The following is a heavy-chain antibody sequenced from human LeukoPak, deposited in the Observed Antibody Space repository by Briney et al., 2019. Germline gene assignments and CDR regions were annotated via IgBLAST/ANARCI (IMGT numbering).Heavy chain of an antibody. D-gene: IGHD5-24*01. V-gene: IGHV1-18*01. Sequence: ASVKVSCKASNYTFTSYGISWVRQAPGQGLEWMAWINAYNGDTNYAQKFQGRVTITADESTSTAYMELSSLRSEDTAVYYCARDSRDGYNSDYFDYWGQGTLVTVSS. J-gene: IGHJ4*02. CDR1: NYTFTSYG. CDR2: INAYNGDT. CDR3: ARDSRDGYNSDYFDY.